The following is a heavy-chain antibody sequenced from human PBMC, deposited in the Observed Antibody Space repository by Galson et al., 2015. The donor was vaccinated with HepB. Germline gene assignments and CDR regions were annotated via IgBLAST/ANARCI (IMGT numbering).Heavy chain of an antibody. CDR1: GFTFNNYA. CDR3: ARSGWDYDILTGYYRY. V-gene: IGHV3-30-3*01. CDR2: ISYDGISK. D-gene: IGHD3-9*01. Sequence: SLRLSCASSGFTFNNYAMHWVRQAPGKGLEWVAVISYDGISKNYADSVKGRFTISRDISKNTLYLQMNSLRAEDTAVYCCARSGWDYDILTGYYRYWGQGTLVTVSS. J-gene: IGHJ4*02.